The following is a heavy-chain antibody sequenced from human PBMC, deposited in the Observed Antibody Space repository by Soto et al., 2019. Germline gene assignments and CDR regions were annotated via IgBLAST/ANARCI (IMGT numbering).Heavy chain of an antibody. CDR1: GFTFSSYA. CDR2: ISYDGSNK. V-gene: IGHV3-30-3*01. J-gene: IGHJ4*02. D-gene: IGHD1-20*01. Sequence: QVQLVESGGGVVQPGRSLRLSCAASGFTFSSYAMHWVRQAPGKGLEWVAVISYDGSNKYYADSVKGRFTISRDNSKNTLYLQMNSLRAEDTAVYYCTRVEVIPDNWKLSYFDCWGQGTLVTGSS. CDR3: TRVEVIPDNWKLSYFDC.